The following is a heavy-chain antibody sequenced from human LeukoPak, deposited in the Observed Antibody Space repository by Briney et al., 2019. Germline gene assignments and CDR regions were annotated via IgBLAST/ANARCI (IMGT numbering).Heavy chain of an antibody. D-gene: IGHD6-13*01. V-gene: IGHV3-11*01. CDR1: GFSFSDYY. Sequence: PGGSLRLSCAASGFSFSDYYVSWIRQAPGKGLECVSYISSRGTTIYYADSVKGRFTISRDNAKNTLYLQMNSLRAEDTAVYYCAKDLGQQPLDYFDYWGQGTLVTVSS. CDR3: AKDLGQQPLDYFDY. CDR2: ISSRGTTI. J-gene: IGHJ4*02.